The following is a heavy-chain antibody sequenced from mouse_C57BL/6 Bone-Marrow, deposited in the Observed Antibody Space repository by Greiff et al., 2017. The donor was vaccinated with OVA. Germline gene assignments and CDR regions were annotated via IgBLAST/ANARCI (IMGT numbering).Heavy chain of an antibody. CDR2: FYPGSGSI. Sequence: QVQLQQSGAELVKPGASVKLSCKASGYTFTEYTIHWVKQRSGQGLEWIGWFYPGSGSIKYNEKFKSKATLTVDKPSSTAYMQLSSLTSEDSAVYYCAIYYDYAWFAYWGQGTLVTVSA. D-gene: IGHD2-4*01. V-gene: IGHV1-62-2*01. J-gene: IGHJ3*01. CDR3: AIYYDYAWFAY. CDR1: GYTFTEYT.